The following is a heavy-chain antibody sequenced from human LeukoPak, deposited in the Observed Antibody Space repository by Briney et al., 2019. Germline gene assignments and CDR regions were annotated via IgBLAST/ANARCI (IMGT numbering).Heavy chain of an antibody. J-gene: IGHJ3*02. CDR3: ARLDVGGYCSSTSCRTDAFDI. CDR1: GGSISSYY. Sequence: SETLSLTCTVSGGSISSYYWSWIRQPAGKGLEWIGRIYTSGSTNYNPSLKSRVTMSVDTSKNQFSLKLSSVTAADTAVYYCARLDVGGYCSSTSCRTDAFDIWGQGTMVTVSS. CDR2: IYTSGST. V-gene: IGHV4-4*07. D-gene: IGHD2-2*01.